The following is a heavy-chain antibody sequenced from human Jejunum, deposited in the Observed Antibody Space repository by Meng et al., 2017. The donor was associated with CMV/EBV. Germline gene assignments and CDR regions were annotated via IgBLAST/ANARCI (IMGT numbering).Heavy chain of an antibody. V-gene: IGHV1-18*01. CDR3: ARAPVTDTVFDS. CDR1: GYSLTSNG. CDR2: ISGYNGNT. J-gene: IGHJ4*02. Sequence: QVQLVQSGAEVKKPGASVKVSCKASGYSLTSNGIGWVRQAPGQGLEWMSWISGYNGNTNYAHKFQGRVTMTTDTSTNTAYMELRSLRSDDSAIYYCARAPVTDTVFDSWGQGTLVTVSS. D-gene: IGHD6-19*01.